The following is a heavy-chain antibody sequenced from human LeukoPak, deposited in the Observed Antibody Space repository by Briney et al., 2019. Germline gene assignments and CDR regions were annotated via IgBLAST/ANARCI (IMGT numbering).Heavy chain of an antibody. CDR3: ARDLGPVAGLGELSFEPDY. Sequence: ASVKVSCKASGYTFTTYYMHWVRQAPGQGLEWMGIINPSDGITSYAQKFQGRVTMTRDTSTSTVYMELSSLRSEDTAVYYCARDLGPVAGLGELSFEPDYWGQGTLVTVSS. V-gene: IGHV1-46*01. CDR2: INPSDGIT. D-gene: IGHD3-16*02. CDR1: GYTFTTYY. J-gene: IGHJ4*02.